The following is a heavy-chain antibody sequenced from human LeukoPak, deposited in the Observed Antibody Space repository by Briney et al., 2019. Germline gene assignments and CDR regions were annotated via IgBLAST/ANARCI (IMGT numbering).Heavy chain of an antibody. J-gene: IGHJ4*02. CDR1: GYTFTGYY. Sequence: GASVKVSCKASGYTFTGYYMRWVRQAPGQGLEWMGWINPNSGGTNYAQKFQGRVTMTRDTSISTAYMELSRLRSDDTAVYYCASVMNRDGYNYFYFDYWGQGTLVTVSS. CDR3: ASVMNRDGYNYFYFDY. V-gene: IGHV1-2*02. CDR2: INPNSGGT. D-gene: IGHD5-24*01.